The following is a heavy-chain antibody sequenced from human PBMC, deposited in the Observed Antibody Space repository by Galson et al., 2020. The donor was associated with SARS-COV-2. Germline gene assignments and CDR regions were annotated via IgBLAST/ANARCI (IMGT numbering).Heavy chain of an antibody. CDR1: GGSISSGSYY. CDR2: IHTSGST. CDR3: ARDRFWGYLDY. V-gene: IGHV4-61*02. D-gene: IGHD7-27*01. Sequence: SETLSLTCSVSGGSISSGSYYWSWIRQPAGKRLEWIGRIHTSGSTTYNPSLKSRVTIAIDTSKNQFSLNLSSVTAADTAVYYCARDRFWGYLDYWGQGTLVTVSS. J-gene: IGHJ4*02.